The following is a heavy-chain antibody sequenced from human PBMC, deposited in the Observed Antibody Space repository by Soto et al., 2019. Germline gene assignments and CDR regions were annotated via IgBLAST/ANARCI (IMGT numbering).Heavy chain of an antibody. J-gene: IGHJ5*02. CDR2: IIPIFGTA. D-gene: IGHD3-22*01. Sequence: QVQLVQSGAEVKKPGSSVKVSCKASGGTFSSYAITWVRQAPGQGLEWMGGIIPIFGTANYAQKFQARVPITADESTSTAYMELSSLRSEDTAVYYCARDRGPSSGYYPYCFDPWGQGTLVTVSS. CDR3: ARDRGPSSGYYPYCFDP. CDR1: GGTFSSYA. V-gene: IGHV1-69*12.